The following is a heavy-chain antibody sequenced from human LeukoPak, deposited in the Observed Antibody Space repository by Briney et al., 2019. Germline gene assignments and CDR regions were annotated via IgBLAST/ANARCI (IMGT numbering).Heavy chain of an antibody. J-gene: IGHJ6*02. V-gene: IGHV4-34*01. CDR1: GASFTGYY. Sequence: SETLSLTCAVYGASFTGYYWSWFRQPPGKGLEWIGEINHSGGTNYNPSLKSGGTISLDTSTKQFSLKLNSLAAADTAVYYCARLLPLQGGDVWGQGTTVTVSS. CDR3: ARLLPLQGGDV. CDR2: INHSGGT. D-gene: IGHD2-15*01.